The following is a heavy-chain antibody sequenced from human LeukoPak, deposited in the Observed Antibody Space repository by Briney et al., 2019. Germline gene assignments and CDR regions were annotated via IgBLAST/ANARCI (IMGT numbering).Heavy chain of an antibody. CDR2: ISAYNGNT. D-gene: IGHD2-21*02. V-gene: IGHV1-18*01. CDR3: ARADAYCGGDCYSDYYYYYMDV. J-gene: IGHJ6*03. Sequence: ASAKVSCKASGYTFTSYGISWVRQAPGQGLEWMGWISAYNGNTNYAQKLQGRVTMTTDTSTSTAYMELRSLRSDDTAVYYCARADAYCGGDCYSDYYYYYMDVWGKGTTVTVSS. CDR1: GYTFTSYG.